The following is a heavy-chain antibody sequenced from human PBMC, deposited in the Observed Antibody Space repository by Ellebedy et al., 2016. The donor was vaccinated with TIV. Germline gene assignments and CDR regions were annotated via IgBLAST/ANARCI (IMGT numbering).Heavy chain of an antibody. CDR2: ISSGGTTI. CDR1: GFGFSDSY. CDR3: ARDKLQNAVAGSNFDY. V-gene: IGHV3-11*04. D-gene: IGHD6-19*01. J-gene: IGHJ4*02. Sequence: GGSLRLXXAASGFGFSDSYMSWIRQAPGKGLEWVSYISSGGTTIHYADSVKGRFTISRDNAKNSLFLQMNSLRAEDTAVYYCARDKLQNAVAGSNFDYWGQGALVTVSS.